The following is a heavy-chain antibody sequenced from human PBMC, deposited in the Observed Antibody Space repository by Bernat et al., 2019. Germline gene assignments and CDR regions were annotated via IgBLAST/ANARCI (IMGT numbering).Heavy chain of an antibody. CDR3: AKDGGPSNYGPFHWFDA. CDR1: GFTFSSYG. CDR2: IWYDGSNK. D-gene: IGHD4-4*01. Sequence: QVQLVESGGGVVQPGRSLRLSCAASGFTFSSYGMHWVRQAPGKGLEWVAVIWYDGSNKYYADSVKGRFTISRDNSKNTLYLQMNSLRAEDTAVYYCAKDGGPSNYGPFHWFDAWGQGTLVTVSS. J-gene: IGHJ5*02. V-gene: IGHV3-33*06.